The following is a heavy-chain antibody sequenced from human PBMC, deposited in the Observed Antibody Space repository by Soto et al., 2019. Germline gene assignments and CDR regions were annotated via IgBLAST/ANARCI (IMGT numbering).Heavy chain of an antibody. CDR3: AKHGGSYSMYCFDY. V-gene: IGHV3-23*01. CDR1: GFTFSSYA. J-gene: IGHJ4*02. D-gene: IGHD1-26*01. Sequence: PGGSLRLSCAASGFTFSSYAMSWVRQAPGKGLEWVSAISGSGGSTYYADSVKGRFTISRGNSKNTLYLQMNSLRAEDTAVYYCAKHGGSYSMYCFDYWGQGTLVTVSS. CDR2: ISGSGGST.